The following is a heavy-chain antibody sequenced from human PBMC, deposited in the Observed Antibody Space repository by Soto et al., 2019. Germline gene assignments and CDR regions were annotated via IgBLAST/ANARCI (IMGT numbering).Heavy chain of an antibody. CDR1: GFTFSSYS. Sequence: EVQLVESGGGLVQPGGSLRLSCAASGFTFSSYSMNWVRQAPGKGLEWVSYISSSSSTIYYADSVKGRFTISRDNAKNSLYLQVNSLRAEDTAVYYCARERATWFGELFSYDYWGQGTLVTVSS. J-gene: IGHJ4*02. CDR3: ARERATWFGELFSYDY. D-gene: IGHD3-10*01. V-gene: IGHV3-48*01. CDR2: ISSSSSTI.